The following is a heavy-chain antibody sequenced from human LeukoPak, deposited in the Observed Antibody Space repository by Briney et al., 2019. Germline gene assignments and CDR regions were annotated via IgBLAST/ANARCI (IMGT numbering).Heavy chain of an antibody. Sequence: ASVKVSCKVSGYTFTELSMHWVRQTPGKGLEWMGGFDPEDDETIYAQRFQGRVAMTEDTSTDTAYMELSSLRSDDTAVYYCASGSKYCGGTRCYPHFADWGQGTLVTVSS. J-gene: IGHJ4*02. D-gene: IGHD2-21*01. CDR2: FDPEDDET. CDR3: ASGSKYCGGTRCYPHFAD. V-gene: IGHV1-24*01. CDR1: GYTFTELS.